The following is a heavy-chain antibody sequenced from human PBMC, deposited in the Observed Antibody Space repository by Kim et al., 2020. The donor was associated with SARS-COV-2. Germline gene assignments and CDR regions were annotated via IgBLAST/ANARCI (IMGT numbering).Heavy chain of an antibody. CDR1: GFTFSSYA. J-gene: IGHJ4*02. D-gene: IGHD3-9*01. CDR2: ISATGGSP. V-gene: IGHV3-23*01. Sequence: GGSLRLSCAASGFTFSSYAMSWVRQAPGKGLEWVSAISATGGSPYYADSVKGRFTISRDNSKNTLYLQMNSLRDEDTAVYNCAKYPTGYFSFDYWGQGT. CDR3: AKYPTGYFSFDY.